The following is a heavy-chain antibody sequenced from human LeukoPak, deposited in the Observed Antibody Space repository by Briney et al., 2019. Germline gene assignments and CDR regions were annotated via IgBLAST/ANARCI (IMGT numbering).Heavy chain of an antibody. V-gene: IGHV1-8*03. CDR2: KNPNSGNT. CDR3: ARGQRPYQIVVVVAATRYWFDP. Sequence: ASVKVSCKASGYTFTSYDINWVRQATGQGLQWMGWKNPNSGNTGYAQKFQGRVTITRNTSISTVYMELSRLRSEDTAVYYCARGQRPYQIVVVVAATRYWFDPWGQGTLVTVSS. D-gene: IGHD2-15*01. CDR1: GYTFTSYD. J-gene: IGHJ5*02.